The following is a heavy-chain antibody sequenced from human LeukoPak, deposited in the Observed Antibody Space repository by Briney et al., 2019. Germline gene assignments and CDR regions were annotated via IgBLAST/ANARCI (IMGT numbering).Heavy chain of an antibody. Sequence: PGGSLRLSCAASVFTFSSYAMSWVRQAPGKGLEWVSSISGGGGSTYYADSVKGRFTISRDNSKDTLYLQMNTLRAEDTAVYYCAKLESIIAVAGVGYWGQGTLVTVSS. CDR3: AKLESIIAVAGVGY. J-gene: IGHJ4*02. D-gene: IGHD6-19*01. V-gene: IGHV3-23*01. CDR1: VFTFSSYA. CDR2: ISGGGGST.